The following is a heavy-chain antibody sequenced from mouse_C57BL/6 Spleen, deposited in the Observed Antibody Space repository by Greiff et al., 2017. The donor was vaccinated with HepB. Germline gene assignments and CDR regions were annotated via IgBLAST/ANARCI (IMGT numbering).Heavy chain of an antibody. V-gene: IGHV1-26*01. D-gene: IGHD2-5*01. CDR1: GYTFTDYY. J-gene: IGHJ2*01. CDR3: ARWGSNYLYYFDY. Sequence: VQLQQSGPELVKPGASVKISCKASGYTFTDYYMNWVKQSHGKSLEWIGDINPNNGGTSYNQKFKGKATLTVDKSSSTAYMELRSLTSEDSAVYYCARWGSNYLYYFDYWGQGTTLTVSS. CDR2: INPNNGGT.